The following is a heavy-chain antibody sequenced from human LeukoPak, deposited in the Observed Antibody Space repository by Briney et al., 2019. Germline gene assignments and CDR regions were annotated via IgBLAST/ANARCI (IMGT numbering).Heavy chain of an antibody. CDR1: GFTFSSYS. CDR2: ISSSSSTI. Sequence: GGSLRLSCAASGFTFSSYSMNWVRQAPGKGLEWVSYISSSSSTIYYADSVKGRFTISRDNAKNSLYLQMNSLRAEDTAVYYCAKAYRNANAFDIWGQGTMVTVSS. CDR3: AKAYRNANAFDI. V-gene: IGHV3-48*01. J-gene: IGHJ3*02.